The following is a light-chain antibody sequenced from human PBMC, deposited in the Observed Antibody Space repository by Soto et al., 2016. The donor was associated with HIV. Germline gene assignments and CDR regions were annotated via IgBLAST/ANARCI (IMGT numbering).Light chain of an antibody. V-gene: IGKV2-28*01. CDR2: LGS. CDR1: QSLLHSNGFNY. J-gene: IGKJ2*01. Sequence: IVMTQSPLSLPVTPGEPASISCRSSQSLLHSNGFNYLDWYLQKPGQSPRLLIYLGSNRASGVPDRFSGSGSGTDFTLKISRVEAEDVGVYYCMQALQTPLYTFGQGTRPGHQT. CDR3: MQALQTPLYT.